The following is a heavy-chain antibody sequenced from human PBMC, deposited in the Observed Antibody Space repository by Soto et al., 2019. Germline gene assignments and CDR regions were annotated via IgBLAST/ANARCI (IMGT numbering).Heavy chain of an antibody. Sequence: EVQLVQSGAEVKKPGESLRISCKGSGYNFPSQWITWVRHMPGKGLEWMGSIDPNDSNSYSSPSFQGHVTFSVDKSITTAYLHLNSVKASDTAIYYCAILFPRVPGFIDYWGQGTLVTVSS. J-gene: IGHJ4*02. CDR1: GYNFPSQW. CDR2: IDPNDSNS. CDR3: AILFPRVPGFIDY. D-gene: IGHD6-19*01. V-gene: IGHV5-10-1*01.